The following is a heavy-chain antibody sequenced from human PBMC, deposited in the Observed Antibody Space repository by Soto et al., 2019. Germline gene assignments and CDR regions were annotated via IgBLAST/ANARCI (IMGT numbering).Heavy chain of an antibody. J-gene: IGHJ5*02. CDR1: GSTFSAYW. D-gene: IGHD3-22*01. Sequence: EVQLEESGGGLVQPGGSLTLSCEASGSTFSAYWMTWVRQAPGKGLEWVGNIKFDGSEKNYVDSVKGRFTISRDNARNSLCLQINSLRAEDTAVYYCAGDLDYSDISGYWYDRWHPWGQGTLVTVSS. CDR3: AGDLDYSDISGYWYDRWHP. CDR2: IKFDGSEK. V-gene: IGHV3-7*03.